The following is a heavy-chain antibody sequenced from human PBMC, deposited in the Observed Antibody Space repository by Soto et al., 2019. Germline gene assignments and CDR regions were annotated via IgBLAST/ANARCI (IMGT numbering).Heavy chain of an antibody. Sequence: GGSLRLSCAASGFTFSGSAIHWVRQASGKGLEWVGRIKNKANSYATVYAASVKGRFTFSRDDSKNTAYLQMNSLKTEDTAMYYCTRLLESSDYYAWDYWGQGTLVTVSS. CDR2: IKNKANSYAT. CDR1: GFTFSGSA. J-gene: IGHJ4*02. V-gene: IGHV3-73*01. CDR3: TRLLESSDYYAWDY. D-gene: IGHD3-22*01.